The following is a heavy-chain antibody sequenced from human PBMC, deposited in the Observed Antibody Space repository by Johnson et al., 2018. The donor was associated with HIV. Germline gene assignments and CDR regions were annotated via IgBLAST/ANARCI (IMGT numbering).Heavy chain of an antibody. Sequence: VQLVESGGGLVQPGGSLRLSCGASGFSVSRNHMNWVRQVPGKGLEWVSVIYSSGSTYYADSVKGRFIISRDNSKDTVSLQINSLRVEDTAVYYCARDRRIAALFDAFDIWGQGTVVTVSS. CDR2: IYSSGST. D-gene: IGHD6-6*01. V-gene: IGHV3-66*02. CDR1: GFSVSRNH. J-gene: IGHJ3*02. CDR3: ARDRRIAALFDAFDI.